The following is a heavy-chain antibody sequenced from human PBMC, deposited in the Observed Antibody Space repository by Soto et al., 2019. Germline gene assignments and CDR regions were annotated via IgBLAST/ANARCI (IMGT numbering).Heavy chain of an antibody. CDR3: ARGLFGQQWLVGFDT. D-gene: IGHD6-19*01. CDR2: TIPMFATA. CDR1: GGSFSNYI. J-gene: IGHJ4*02. V-gene: IGHV1-69*06. Sequence: QVHLVQSGAEVKKPGSSVKVSCKASGGSFSNYIFAWVRQAPGQGLEWMGGTIPMFATAQYAQKLQGRVTISADKSTSTVYMDLTSLRSDDTAVYYCARGLFGQQWLVGFDTWGQGTLVTVSS.